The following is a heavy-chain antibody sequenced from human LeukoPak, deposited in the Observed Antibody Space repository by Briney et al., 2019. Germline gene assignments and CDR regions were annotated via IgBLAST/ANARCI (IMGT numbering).Heavy chain of an antibody. Sequence: ASVKVSCKASGGTFSSYAISWVRQAPGQGLEWMGRIIPILGIANYAQKFQGRVTITADKSTSTAYMELSSLRSEDTAIYYCARDTIYGSGISDYYYTMDVWGQGTTVTVSS. CDR3: ARDTIYGSGISDYYYTMDV. J-gene: IGHJ6*02. D-gene: IGHD3-10*01. V-gene: IGHV1-69*04. CDR2: IIPILGIA. CDR1: GGTFSSYA.